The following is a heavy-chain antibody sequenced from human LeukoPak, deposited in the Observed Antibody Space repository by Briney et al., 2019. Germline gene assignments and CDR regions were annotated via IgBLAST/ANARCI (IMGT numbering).Heavy chain of an antibody. D-gene: IGHD6-13*01. V-gene: IGHV3-53*01. CDR1: GFSVSHNY. CDR2: IYSGGNT. Sequence: GGSLRLSCTASGFSVSHNYMNWVRQAPGKGLEWVALIYSGGNTHYADSVKGRFTISRDNSKNTLYLRMSSLRVEDTAVYYCTRDTPGIAASVSGGWGQGTLVTVSS. CDR3: TRDTPGIAASVSGG. J-gene: IGHJ4*02.